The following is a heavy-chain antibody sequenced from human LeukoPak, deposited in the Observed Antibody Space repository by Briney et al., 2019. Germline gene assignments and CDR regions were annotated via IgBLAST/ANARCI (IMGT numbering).Heavy chain of an antibody. V-gene: IGHV1-2*02. D-gene: IGHD2-2*01. J-gene: IGHJ4*02. CDR3: ARDPGVYCSSISCPSDY. Sequence: ASVKVSCKASGYTFTGYHMHWVRQAPGQGLEWMGWINPNSGGTNYAQNFQGRVTMTRDTSISTAYMELSRLRSDDTAVYYCARDPGVYCSSISCPSDYWGQGTLVTVSS. CDR2: INPNSGGT. CDR1: GYTFTGYH.